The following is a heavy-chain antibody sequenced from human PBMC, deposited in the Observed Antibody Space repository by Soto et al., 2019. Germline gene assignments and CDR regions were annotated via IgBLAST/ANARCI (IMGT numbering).Heavy chain of an antibody. Sequence: GGSLRLSCAASGFTFSSYAMHWVRQAPGKGLEWVAVISYDGSNKYYADSVKGRFTISRDNSKNTLYLQMNSLRAEETAVYYCARDTVDSSSTTLDYWGQGTLVTVSS. J-gene: IGHJ4*02. V-gene: IGHV3-30-3*01. CDR1: GFTFSSYA. D-gene: IGHD6-6*01. CDR2: ISYDGSNK. CDR3: ARDTVDSSSTTLDY.